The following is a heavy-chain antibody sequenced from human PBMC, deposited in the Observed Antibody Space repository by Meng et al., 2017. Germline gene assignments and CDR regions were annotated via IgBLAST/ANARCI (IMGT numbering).Heavy chain of an antibody. CDR1: GFTFSSYG. CDR2: IWYDGSNK. J-gene: IGHJ6*02. Sequence: GESLKISCAASGFTFSSYGMHCVRQAPGKGLEWVAVIWYDGSNKYYADSVKGRFTISRDNSKNTLYLQMNSLRAEDTAVYYCARDLRSYDFWSGYYTPFKNYYYYYGMDVWGQGTTVTVSS. CDR3: ARDLRSYDFWSGYYTPFKNYYYYYGMDV. D-gene: IGHD3-3*01. V-gene: IGHV3-33*01.